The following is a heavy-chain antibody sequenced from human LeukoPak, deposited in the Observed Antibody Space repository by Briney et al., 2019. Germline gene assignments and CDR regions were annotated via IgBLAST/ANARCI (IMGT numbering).Heavy chain of an antibody. V-gene: IGHV5-51*01. Sequence: GESLQISCKASGYNFGIYWIGWVRQMPGKGLEWMGIIYPGGSDTRYSPSFQGQVTISADKSISTAYLQLSSLKASDTAIYYCAKHGKYASGSHYFDYWGQGTLVTVSS. J-gene: IGHJ4*02. CDR1: GYNFGIYW. CDR3: AKHGKYASGSHYFDY. D-gene: IGHD2-8*01. CDR2: IYPGGSDT.